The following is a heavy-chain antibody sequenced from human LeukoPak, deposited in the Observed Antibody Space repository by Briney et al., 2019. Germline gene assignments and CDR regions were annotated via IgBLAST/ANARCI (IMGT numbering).Heavy chain of an antibody. Sequence: SETLSLTCAVYGGSFSGYYWSWIRQPPGKGLEWIGEINHSGSTNYNPSLKSRVTISVDTSKNQFSLKLSSVTAADTAVYYCAGGRSIVVVSAATRLLVWYFDLRGRGTLETV. CDR2: INHSGST. J-gene: IGHJ2*01. D-gene: IGHD2-2*01. CDR3: AGGRSIVVVSAATRLLVWYFDL. CDR1: GGSFSGYY. V-gene: IGHV4-34*01.